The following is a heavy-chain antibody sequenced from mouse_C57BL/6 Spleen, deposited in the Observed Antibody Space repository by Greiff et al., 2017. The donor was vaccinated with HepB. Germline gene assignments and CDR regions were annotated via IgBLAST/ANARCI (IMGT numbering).Heavy chain of an antibody. J-gene: IGHJ4*01. CDR3: ARRGNYYGNYDAMDY. V-gene: IGHV1-63*01. CDR1: GYTFTNYW. CDR2: IYPGGGYT. D-gene: IGHD2-1*01. Sequence: LQESGAELVRPGTSVKMSCKASGYTFTNYWIGWAKQRPGHGLEWIGDIYPGGGYTNYNEKFKGKATLTADKSSSTAYMQFSSLTSEDSAIYYCARRGNYYGNYDAMDYWGQGTSVTVSS.